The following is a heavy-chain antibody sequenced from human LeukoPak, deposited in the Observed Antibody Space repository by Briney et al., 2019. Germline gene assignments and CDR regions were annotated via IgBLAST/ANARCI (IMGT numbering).Heavy chain of an antibody. CDR3: ARLNYSYYYYYMDV. V-gene: IGHV4-39*07. Sequence: PSETLSLTCTVSGDSISSSSSYWGWIRQPPGKGLEWIGEINHSGSTNYNPSLKSRVTISVDKSKNQFSLKLSSVTAADTAVYYCARLNYSYYYYYMDVWGKGTTVTVSS. CDR1: GDSISSSSSY. D-gene: IGHD1-7*01. CDR2: INHSGST. J-gene: IGHJ6*03.